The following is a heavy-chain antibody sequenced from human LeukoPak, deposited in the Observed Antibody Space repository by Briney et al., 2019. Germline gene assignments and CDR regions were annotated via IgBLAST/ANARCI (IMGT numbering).Heavy chain of an antibody. CDR1: GFTFSSMA. V-gene: IGHV3-23*01. CDR3: AKDPGSGGSYFDY. J-gene: IGHJ4*02. D-gene: IGHD3-16*01. Sequence: PGGSLRPSFAAPGFTFSSMAMSWSGQAQGKGLEWVSAISGSGGSTYYADSVKGRFTISRDNSKNTLYLQMNSLRAEDTAVYYCAKDPGSGGSYFDYWGQGTLVTVSS. CDR2: ISGSGGST.